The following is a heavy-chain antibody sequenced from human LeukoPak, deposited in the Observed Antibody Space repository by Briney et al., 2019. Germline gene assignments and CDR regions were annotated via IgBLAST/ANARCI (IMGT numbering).Heavy chain of an antibody. CDR3: ARDQSGYSGRYNWFDP. D-gene: IGHD1-26*01. CDR2: INPKSGGT. CDR1: GYTFTGYC. V-gene: IGHV1-2*02. J-gene: IGHJ5*02. Sequence: GASVKVSCKASGYTFTGYCMHWVRQAPGQGLEWMGWINPKSGGTNYAQKFQGRVTMTRDTSISTTYMELSRLRSDDTAVYYCARDQSGYSGRYNWFDPWGQGTLVTVSS.